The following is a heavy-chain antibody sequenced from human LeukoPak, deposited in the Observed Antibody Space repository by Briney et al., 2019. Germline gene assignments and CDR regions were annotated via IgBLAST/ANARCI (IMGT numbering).Heavy chain of an antibody. CDR2: INPNSGGT. CDR3: ARDWQLRVGDSSGWYYFDY. V-gene: IGHV1-2*02. D-gene: IGHD6-19*01. J-gene: IGHJ4*02. CDR1: GYTFTGYY. Sequence: ASVKVSCKASGYTFTGYYMRWVRQAPGQGLEWMGWINPNSGGTNYAQKFQGRVTMTRDTSISTAYMELSRLRSDDTAVYYCARDWQLRVGDSSGWYYFDYWGQGTLVTVSS.